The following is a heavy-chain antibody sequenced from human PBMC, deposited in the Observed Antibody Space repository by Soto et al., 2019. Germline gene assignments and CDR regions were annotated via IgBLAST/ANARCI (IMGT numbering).Heavy chain of an antibody. CDR2: INHSGRT. CDR1: AGSFGGHY. D-gene: IGHD5-12*01. V-gene: IGHV4-34*01. J-gene: IGHJ4*02. CDR3: ARWRSGPKSIDY. Sequence: SQTTSLTSAVDAGSFGGHYWSWIRQPPGKGLERNGEINHSGRTNYNPSLKSRVTISVDTSKNQFSLKLSSVTAADTAVYYCARWRSGPKSIDYWGQGTLVTVSS.